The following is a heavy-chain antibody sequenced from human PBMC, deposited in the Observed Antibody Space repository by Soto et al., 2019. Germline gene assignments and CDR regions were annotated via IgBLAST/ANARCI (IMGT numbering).Heavy chain of an antibody. CDR2: IRSKAYGGTT. D-gene: IGHD2-2*02. V-gene: IGHV3-49*03. J-gene: IGHJ4*02. Sequence: QPGGSLRLSCTASGFTFGDYAMSWFRQAPGKGLEWVGFIRSKAYGGTTEYAASVRGRFTISRDDSKSIAYLQMNSLKTEDTAVYYCTREEVLYGIHAYYFDYWGQGTLVTVSS. CDR1: GFTFGDYA. CDR3: TREEVLYGIHAYYFDY.